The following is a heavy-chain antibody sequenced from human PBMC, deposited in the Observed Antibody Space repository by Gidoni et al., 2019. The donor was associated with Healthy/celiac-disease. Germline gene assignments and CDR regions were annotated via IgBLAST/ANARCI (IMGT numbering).Heavy chain of an antibody. Sequence: QVQLQASGPGLVKPSQTLSLTCTVSGGSISSGSYYWSWIRQPAGKGLEWIGRIYTSGSTNYNPSLKSRVTISVDTSKNQFSLKLSAVTAADTAVYYCARAVMTTVTTHWFDPWGQGTLVTVSS. CDR3: ARAVMTTVTTHWFDP. V-gene: IGHV4-61*02. CDR1: GGSISSGSYY. D-gene: IGHD4-17*01. J-gene: IGHJ5*02. CDR2: IYTSGST.